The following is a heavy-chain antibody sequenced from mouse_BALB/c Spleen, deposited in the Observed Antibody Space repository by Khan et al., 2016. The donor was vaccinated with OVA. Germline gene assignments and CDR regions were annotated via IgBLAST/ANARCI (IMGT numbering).Heavy chain of an antibody. Sequence: QVRLQQSGAELVRPGSSVKISCKASGYSFSRSWMNWVKQRPGQGLEWIGQSYPGNGDTNYNEKFKGKATLTADKSSSTAYMQLNSLTSEDSAVYFCARWGGDGFTYGGHGTLVTVSA. J-gene: IGHJ3*01. CDR1: GYSFSRSW. CDR3: ARWGGDGFTY. CDR2: SYPGNGDT. D-gene: IGHD2-13*01. V-gene: IGHV1-80*01.